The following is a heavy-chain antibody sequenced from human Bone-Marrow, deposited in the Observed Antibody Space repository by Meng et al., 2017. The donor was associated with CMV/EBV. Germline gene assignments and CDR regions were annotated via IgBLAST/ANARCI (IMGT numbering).Heavy chain of an antibody. CDR2: VSSSSSYI. D-gene: IGHD5-24*01. J-gene: IGHJ4*02. CDR1: GFTFSSYS. Sequence: GGSLRLSCAGSGFTFSSYSMNWVRQAPGKGLEWVSSVSSSSSYIYYADSLKGRFTISRDNAKDSLYLQMDSLTAEDTGVYYCATLENTGQEVHFDYWGQGTLVTVSS. CDR3: ATLENTGQEVHFDY. V-gene: IGHV3-21*01.